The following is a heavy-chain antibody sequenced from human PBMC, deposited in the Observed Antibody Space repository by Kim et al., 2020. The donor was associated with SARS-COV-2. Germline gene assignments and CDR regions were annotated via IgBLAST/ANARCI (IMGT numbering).Heavy chain of an antibody. J-gene: IGHJ6*02. Sequence: GGSLRLSCAASGFTFSSYEMNWVRQAPGKGLEWVSYISSSGSTIYYADSVKGRFTISRDNAKNSLYLQMNSLRAEDTAVYYCARVSNVLLWVYYYGMDVWGQGTTVTVS. V-gene: IGHV3-48*03. CDR1: GFTFSSYE. CDR2: ISSSGSTI. CDR3: ARVSNVLLWVYYYGMDV. D-gene: IGHD3-10*01.